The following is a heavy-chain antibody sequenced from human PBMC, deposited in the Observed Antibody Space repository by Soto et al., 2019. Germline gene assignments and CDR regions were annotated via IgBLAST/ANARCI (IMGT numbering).Heavy chain of an antibody. CDR3: AVGSSSNYYCYGMDV. V-gene: IGHV4-4*02. Sequence: SETLSLTCAVSGGSISSSNWWSWVRQPPGKGLEWIGEIYHSGSTNYNPSLKSRVTISVDKSKNQFSLKLSSVTAADTAVYYCAVGSSSNYYCYGMDVWGQGTTVTVSS. CDR1: GGSISSSNW. CDR2: IYHSGST. D-gene: IGHD6-6*01. J-gene: IGHJ6*02.